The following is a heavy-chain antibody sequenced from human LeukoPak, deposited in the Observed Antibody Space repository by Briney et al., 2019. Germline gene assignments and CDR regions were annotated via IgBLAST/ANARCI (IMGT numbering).Heavy chain of an antibody. Sequence: GGSLRLSCAASGFTFSSYAMSWVRQAPGKGLEWVSAISGSGGSTYYADSVKGRFTISRDNSKNTLYLQMNSLRAEDTAVYYCAKDPKQWLSRNYFDYWGQGTLVTVSS. J-gene: IGHJ4*02. V-gene: IGHV3-23*01. D-gene: IGHD6-19*01. CDR3: AKDPKQWLSRNYFDY. CDR2: ISGSGGST. CDR1: GFTFSSYA.